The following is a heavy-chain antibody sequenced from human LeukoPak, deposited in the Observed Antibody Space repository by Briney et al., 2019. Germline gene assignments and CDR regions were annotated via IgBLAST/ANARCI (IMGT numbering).Heavy chain of an antibody. V-gene: IGHV1-18*01. Sequence: ASVKVSCKASGYTFTSYGISWVRQAPGQGPEWMGWIIVYNGNTNNAQKLQGRVTMTTDTSTSTAYMELRSLRSDDTAVYYCARGRGEYYYYMDVWGKRTTVTVSS. CDR1: GYTFTSYG. J-gene: IGHJ6*03. D-gene: IGHD2-21*01. CDR3: ARGRGEYYYYMDV. CDR2: IIVYNGNT.